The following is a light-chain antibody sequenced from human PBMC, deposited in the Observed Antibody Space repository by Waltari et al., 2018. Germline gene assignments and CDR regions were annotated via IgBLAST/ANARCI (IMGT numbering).Light chain of an antibody. J-gene: IGKJ1*01. CDR3: QQYDHYPWT. V-gene: IGKV1-5*03. CDR2: QAS. Sequence: DIQMTQSPSTLSASVGDRVTITCLTSQGISSWLAWYQQTPGKAPKLLIYQASTLESGVPSRFSGSGSGTEFTLTISSLQPDDSATYYCQQYDHYPWTCGQGTKVELK. CDR1: QGISSW.